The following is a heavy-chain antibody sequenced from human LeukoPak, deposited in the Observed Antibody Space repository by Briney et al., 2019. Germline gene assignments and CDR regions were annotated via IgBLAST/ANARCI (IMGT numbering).Heavy chain of an antibody. V-gene: IGHV4-59*12. CDR1: GGSIRSYH. Sequence: SETRSLTCTVSGGSIRSYHWSWIRQPPGKGLEWIGYIHYSGSIHYSGSTNYNPSLKSRVTISVDRSKNQFSLKLSSVTAADTAVYYCARLSYGSGSYPNNFDYWGQGTLVTVSS. CDR3: ARLSYGSGSYPNNFDY. D-gene: IGHD3-10*01. J-gene: IGHJ4*02. CDR2: IHYSGSIHYSGST.